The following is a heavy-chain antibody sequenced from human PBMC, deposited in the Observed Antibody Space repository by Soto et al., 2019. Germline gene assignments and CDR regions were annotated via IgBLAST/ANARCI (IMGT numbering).Heavy chain of an antibody. CDR3: ARGSKAVAANFDY. Sequence: SETLSLTCAVYGGSFSGYYWSWIRQPPGKGLEWIGEINHSGSTNYNPSLKSRVTISVDTSKNQFSLKLSSVTAADTAVYYCARGSKAVAANFDYWGQGTLVTVSS. D-gene: IGHD6-19*01. CDR2: INHSGST. V-gene: IGHV4-34*01. CDR1: GGSFSGYY. J-gene: IGHJ4*02.